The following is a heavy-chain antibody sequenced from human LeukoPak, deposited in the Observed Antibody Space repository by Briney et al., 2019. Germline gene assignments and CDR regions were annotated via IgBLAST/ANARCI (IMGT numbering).Heavy chain of an antibody. CDR1: GGSISSSSYY. CDR3: ARHVYGGGSFLYGSGSYYAAFDY. CDR2: IYYSGST. D-gene: IGHD3-10*01. Sequence: PSETLSLTCTVSGGSISSSSYYWGWIRQPPGKGLEWIGSIYYSGSTYYNPSLKSRVTISVDTSKNQFSLKLSSVTAADTAVYYCARHVYGGGSFLYGSGSYYAAFDYWGQGTLVTVSS. V-gene: IGHV4-39*01. J-gene: IGHJ4*02.